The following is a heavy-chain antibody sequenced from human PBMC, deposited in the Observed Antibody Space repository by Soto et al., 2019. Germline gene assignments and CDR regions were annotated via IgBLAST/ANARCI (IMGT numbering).Heavy chain of an antibody. CDR1: CGSIKRCV. J-gene: IGHJ4*02. D-gene: IGHD4-17*01. V-gene: IGHV4-59*01. Sequence: SLSLLCPVSCGSIKRCVWTWIRQPPGKGLEWIGYIYHSGTTVYNPSLKSRVTMSVDTSKNQFSLELKSLTAADTAVYYCARVVTVTLDYWGQGAPVTVSS. CDR3: ARVVTVTLDY. CDR2: IYHSGTT.